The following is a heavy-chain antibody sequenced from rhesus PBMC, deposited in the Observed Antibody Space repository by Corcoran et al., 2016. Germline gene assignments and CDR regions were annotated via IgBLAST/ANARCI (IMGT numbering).Heavy chain of an antibody. Sequence: QVQLQESGPGLVKPSETLSLTCAVSGYSISSGYGWGWIRQPPGKGLAWIGQIYGGRVSTYYNPCRRGRVTVSKDTSKNQFSRKLSSVTAADTAVYYCASLASSGVSFEFWGQGALVTVSS. D-gene: IGHD6-25*01. CDR3: ASLASSGVSFEF. J-gene: IGHJ1*01. V-gene: IGHV4-127*01. CDR2: IYGGRVST. CDR1: GYSISSGYG.